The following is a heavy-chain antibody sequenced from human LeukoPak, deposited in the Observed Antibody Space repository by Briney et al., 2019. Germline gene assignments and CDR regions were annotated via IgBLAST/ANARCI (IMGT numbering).Heavy chain of an antibody. Sequence: GESLQISCKGSGYSFTTYWIGWVRPMPGKGLEWMGIIYPGDSDTRYSPSFQGQVTISADKSISTAYLQWSSLKASDTAMYYCARLSGSYYSAFDIWGQGTMLTVSS. CDR1: GYSFTTYW. CDR3: ARLSGSYYSAFDI. D-gene: IGHD1-26*01. CDR2: IYPGDSDT. V-gene: IGHV5-51*01. J-gene: IGHJ3*02.